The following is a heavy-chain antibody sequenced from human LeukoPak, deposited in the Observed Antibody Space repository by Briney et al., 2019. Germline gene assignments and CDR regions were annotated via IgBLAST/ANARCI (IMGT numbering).Heavy chain of an antibody. CDR3: AKDTGAAAGTTPFDY. CDR1: RFTFDDYA. CDR2: ISWNSGSI. Sequence: PGRSLRLSCAASRFTFDDYAMHWVRQAPGKGLEWVSGISWNSGSIGYADSVKGRFTISRDNAKNSLYLQMNSLRAEDTALYYCAKDTGAAAGTTPFDYWGQGTLVTVPS. J-gene: IGHJ4*02. V-gene: IGHV3-9*01. D-gene: IGHD6-13*01.